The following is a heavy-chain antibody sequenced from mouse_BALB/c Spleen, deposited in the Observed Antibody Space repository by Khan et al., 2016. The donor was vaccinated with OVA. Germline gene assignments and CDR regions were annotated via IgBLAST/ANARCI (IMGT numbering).Heavy chain of an antibody. J-gene: IGHJ1*01. V-gene: IGHV7-3*02. CDR3: ASDIPDGYYWYFDV. Sequence: EVELVESGGGLVQPGGSLRLSCATSGFTFTDYYMSWVRQPPGKALEWLGFIRNKANGYTTEYSASVKGRFTISRDNSQSILYLQMNTLRAEDSATYYCASDIPDGYYWYFDVWGAGTTVTVSS. CDR2: IRNKANGYTT. D-gene: IGHD2-3*01. CDR1: GFTFTDYY.